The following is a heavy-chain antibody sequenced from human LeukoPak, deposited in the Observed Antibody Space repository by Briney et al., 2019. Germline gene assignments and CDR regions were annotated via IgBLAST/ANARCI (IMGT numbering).Heavy chain of an antibody. CDR3: AKPHLAYCSTTSCSLGI. J-gene: IGHJ4*02. Sequence: PGGSLRLSCAASGFTFSNYAMSWVRQAPGKGLEWVSGISGSGGNTYYGDSVKGRFTISRDNSKNTLYLQMSSLRAEDTAIYYCAKPHLAYCSTTSCSLGIWGQGTLVTVSS. D-gene: IGHD2-2*01. CDR1: GFTFSNYA. CDR2: ISGSGGNT. V-gene: IGHV3-23*01.